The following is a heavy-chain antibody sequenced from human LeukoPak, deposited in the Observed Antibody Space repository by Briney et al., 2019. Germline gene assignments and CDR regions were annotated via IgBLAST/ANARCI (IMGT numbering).Heavy chain of an antibody. CDR1: GFTFSSYA. J-gene: IGHJ4*02. CDR2: ISGSGGAT. CDR3: VKGGSYSDYYFDY. D-gene: IGHD5-12*01. Sequence: PGGSLRLSCAASGFTFSSYAMSSVRQAPGKGLEWVSNISGSGGATYYADSVKGRFTISRDNSKYTLYLQMNSLRAEDTAVYYCVKGGSYSDYYFDYWGQGTLVTVSS. V-gene: IGHV3-23*01.